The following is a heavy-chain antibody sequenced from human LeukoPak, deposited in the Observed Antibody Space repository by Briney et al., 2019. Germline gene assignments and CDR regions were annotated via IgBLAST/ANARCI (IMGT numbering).Heavy chain of an antibody. D-gene: IGHD6-19*01. V-gene: IGHV3-11*03. J-gene: IGHJ4*02. CDR3: ARSRGAGPGAYFDY. CDR2: ISNSGSYT. Sequence: GGSLRLSCAVAGVRFGDDYMSWIRQAPGQGLEWVSYISNSGSYTNYADSVEGRFTISRDNAENSLYLQMNSLRAEDTAVYYCARSRGAGPGAYFDYWGQGTLVTVSS. CDR1: GVRFGDDY.